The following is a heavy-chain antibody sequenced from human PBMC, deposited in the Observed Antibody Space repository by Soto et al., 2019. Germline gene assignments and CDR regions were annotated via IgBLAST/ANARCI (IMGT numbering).Heavy chain of an antibody. J-gene: IGHJ5*02. V-gene: IGHV1-18*01. Sequence: ASVKVSCKASGYTFTSYGISWVRQAPGQGLEWMGWISAYNGNTNYAQKLQGRVTMTTDTSTSTAYMELRSLRSDDTAVYYCARANNWNYEKIGFDPWGQGTLVTVSS. CDR3: ARANNWNYEKIGFDP. D-gene: IGHD1-7*01. CDR2: ISAYNGNT. CDR1: GYTFTSYG.